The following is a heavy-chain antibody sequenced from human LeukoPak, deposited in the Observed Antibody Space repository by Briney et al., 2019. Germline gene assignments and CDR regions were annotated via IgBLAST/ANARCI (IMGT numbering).Heavy chain of an antibody. CDR3: ARESSRNAFDI. CDR1: GASISSADYY. V-gene: IGHV4-61*08. J-gene: IGHJ3*02. CDR2: IYYSGST. Sequence: SETLSLTCTVSGASISSADYYWSWIRQPPGKGLEWIGYIYYSGSTNYSPSLKSRVTISVDTSKNQFSLKLSSVTAADTAVYYCARESSRNAFDIWGQGTMVTVSS.